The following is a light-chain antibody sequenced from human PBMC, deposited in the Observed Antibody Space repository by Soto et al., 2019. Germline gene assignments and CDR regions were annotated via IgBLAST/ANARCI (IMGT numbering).Light chain of an antibody. J-gene: IGKJ1*01. CDR1: HYVYSN. Sequence: EIVMTQSPATLSVSPGERATLSCTASHYVYSNVAWFQQRPGQAPRRLIYRASTRATGTPARFSGSGSGTEFTLTITSLQSEDFALSYCQQYHNLCTFDHGTEVQIK. CDR3: QQYHNLCT. V-gene: IGKV3-15*01. CDR2: RAS.